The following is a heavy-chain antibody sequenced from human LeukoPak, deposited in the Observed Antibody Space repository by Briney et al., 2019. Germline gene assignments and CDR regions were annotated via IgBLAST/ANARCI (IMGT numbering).Heavy chain of an antibody. V-gene: IGHV3-23*01. CDR3: AKSGKARIAVAGADY. J-gene: IGHJ4*02. CDR2: IASGAGTS. D-gene: IGHD6-19*01. Sequence: GGSLRLSCAAPGFTFRSSATTWGPQAPGEGLEWVSAIASGAGTSYYADSVKGRSTTSRDNSKTTLHLQMNSLIADDRSVYYCAKSGKARIAVAGADYWGQGTPVTVSS. CDR1: GFTFRSSA.